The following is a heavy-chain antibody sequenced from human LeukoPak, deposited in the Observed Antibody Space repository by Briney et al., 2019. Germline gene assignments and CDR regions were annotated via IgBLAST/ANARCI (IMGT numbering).Heavy chain of an antibody. D-gene: IGHD2-2*01. CDR3: ARDRSYCSSTSCYYYFDY. Sequence: SETLSLTCTVSGGSISSYYWSWIRQPAGRGLEWIGRIYTSGSTNYNPSLKSRVTMSVDTSKNQFSLKLSSVTAADTAVYYCARDRSYCSSTSCYYYFDYWGQGTLVTVSS. CDR1: GGSISSYY. J-gene: IGHJ4*02. V-gene: IGHV4-4*07. CDR2: IYTSGST.